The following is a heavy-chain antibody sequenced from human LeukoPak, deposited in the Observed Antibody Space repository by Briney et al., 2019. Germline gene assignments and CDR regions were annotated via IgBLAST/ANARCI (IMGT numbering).Heavy chain of an antibody. V-gene: IGHV1-2*02. Sequence: ASVKVSCKASGYTFTNYGISWVRQAPGQGLERMGWITPNSGGTKYAQKFQGRVTMTRDTSISTAYMELSGLRSDDTAVYYCARGFRLSAIEDWFDPWGQGTLVTVSS. CDR2: ITPNSGGT. CDR3: ARGFRLSAIEDWFDP. CDR1: GYTFTNYG. D-gene: IGHD2-2*02. J-gene: IGHJ5*02.